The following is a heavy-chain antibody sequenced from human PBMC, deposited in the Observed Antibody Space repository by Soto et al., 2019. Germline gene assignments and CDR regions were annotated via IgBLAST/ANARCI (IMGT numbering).Heavy chain of an antibody. D-gene: IGHD3-3*01. CDR2: LSYDGSNK. CDR1: GFTFSSYG. Sequence: GGSLRLSCAASGFTFSSYGMHWVRQAPGKGLEWVAVLSYDGSNKYYADSVKGRFTISRDNSKNTLYLQMNSLRAEDTAVYYCAKDPYDFWSGTLGYWGQGTLVTVSS. CDR3: AKDPYDFWSGTLGY. V-gene: IGHV3-30*18. J-gene: IGHJ4*02.